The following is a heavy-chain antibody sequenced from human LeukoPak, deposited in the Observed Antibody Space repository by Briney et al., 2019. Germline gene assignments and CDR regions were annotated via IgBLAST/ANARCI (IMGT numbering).Heavy chain of an antibody. CDR2: IYYSGST. Sequence: PSETLSLTCTVSGGSISSSSYYWGWIRQPPGKGLEWIGSIYYSGSTYYNPSLKSRVTISVDTSKNQFSLKLSSVTAADTAVYYCARDSGWYGSFDYWGQGTLVTASS. V-gene: IGHV4-39*07. D-gene: IGHD6-19*01. J-gene: IGHJ4*02. CDR3: ARDSGWYGSFDY. CDR1: GGSISSSSYY.